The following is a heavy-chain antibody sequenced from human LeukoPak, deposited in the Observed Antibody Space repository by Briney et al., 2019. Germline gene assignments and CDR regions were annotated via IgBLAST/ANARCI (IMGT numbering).Heavy chain of an antibody. CDR2: IYCSGST. V-gene: IGHV4-31*03. D-gene: IGHD3-16*02. J-gene: IGHJ4*02. Sequence: SETLSLTCTVSGGSISSGDYYWSWIRQHPGQGLEWIGYIYCSGSTYYNPSLKSRVTISVATSKNQFSLKLSSVTAADTAVYYCAREDRDYVGYWGQGTLVTVSS. CDR3: AREDRDYVGY. CDR1: GGSISSGDYY.